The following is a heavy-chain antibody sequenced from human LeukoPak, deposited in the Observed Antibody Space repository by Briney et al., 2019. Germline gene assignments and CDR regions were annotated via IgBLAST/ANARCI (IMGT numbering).Heavy chain of an antibody. CDR1: GFTVSSNY. Sequence: GGSLRLSCAASGFTVSSNYMSWVRQAPGKGLEWGSVIYSGGSTYYSDSVKGRFTISRDNSKNTLYLQMNSLKAEDTAVYYCARDPDGYRQGHHFDYWGQGTLVTVSS. D-gene: IGHD5-18*01. CDR3: ARDPDGYRQGHHFDY. V-gene: IGHV3-66*01. J-gene: IGHJ4*02. CDR2: IYSGGST.